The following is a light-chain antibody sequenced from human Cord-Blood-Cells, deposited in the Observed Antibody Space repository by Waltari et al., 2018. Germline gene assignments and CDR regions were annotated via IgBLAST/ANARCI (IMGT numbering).Light chain of an antibody. CDR2: DVS. CDR3: SSYTSSSTYV. V-gene: IGLV2-14*01. CDR1: SSDVGGYNY. Sequence: QSALTQPASVSGSPGQSITLSCTGTSSDVGGYNYVSWYQQHPGKAPKLMIYDVSNRPSGVSNRFSGSKSGNTASLTISGLQAEDEADCYCSSYTSSSTYVFGTGTKVTVL. J-gene: IGLJ1*01.